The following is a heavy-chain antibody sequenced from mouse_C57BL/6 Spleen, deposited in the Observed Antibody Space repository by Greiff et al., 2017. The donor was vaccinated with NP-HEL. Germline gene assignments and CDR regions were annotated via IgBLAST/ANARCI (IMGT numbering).Heavy chain of an antibody. CDR2: IYPSDSET. Sequence: VQLQQPGAELVRPGSSVKLSCKASGYTFTSYWMDWVKQRPGQGLEWIGNIYPSDSETHYNQKFKDKATLTVDKSSSTAYMQLSSLTSEDSAVYDCARGDYRGVFYAMGYWGQGTSVTVSS. J-gene: IGHJ4*01. CDR1: GYTFTSYW. V-gene: IGHV1-61*01. CDR3: ARGDYRGVFYAMGY. D-gene: IGHD2-12*01.